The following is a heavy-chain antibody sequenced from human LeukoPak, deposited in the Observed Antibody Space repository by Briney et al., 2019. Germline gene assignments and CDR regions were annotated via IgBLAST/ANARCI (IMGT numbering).Heavy chain of an antibody. J-gene: IGHJ4*02. D-gene: IGHD3-9*01. V-gene: IGHV1-69*04. CDR3: ARGGNDILTYYFDY. CDR1: GGTFSSYA. CDR2: IIPILGIA. Sequence: ASVKVSCKASGGTFSSYAISWVRQAPGQGLEWMGRIIPILGIANYAQKFQGRVTITADKSTSTAYMELSSLRSEDTAVYYCARGGNDILTYYFDYWGQGTLVTVSS.